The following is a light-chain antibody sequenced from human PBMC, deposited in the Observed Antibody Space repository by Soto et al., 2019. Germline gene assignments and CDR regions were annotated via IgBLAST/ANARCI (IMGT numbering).Light chain of an antibody. CDR1: TEPFTSGNY. CDR2: STS. CDR3: LLYYGGAQLV. Sequence: QAVVTQDPSRTVSPGGTVTLTCASSTEPFTSGNYPNGFQQKPGQEPRALISSTSNKHSWTPARCSGSPLGGKVALTLSGVQPEDEAEYYCLLYYGGAQLVFGTGTKLTVL. V-gene: IGLV7-43*01. J-gene: IGLJ1*01.